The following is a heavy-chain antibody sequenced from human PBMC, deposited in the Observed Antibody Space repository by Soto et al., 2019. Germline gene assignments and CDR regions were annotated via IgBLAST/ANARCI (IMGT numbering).Heavy chain of an antibody. Sequence: SETLSLTCAVYGGSFTGYYWTWIRQTQGKGLEWIGEINYRGSSYYNPSLESRISMAVDTSKNQFSLKLRSVTAADTGVYYCASSSPFHYWGTGILVT. J-gene: IGHJ4*02. CDR1: GGSFTGYY. D-gene: IGHD6-6*01. V-gene: IGHV4-34*01. CDR3: ASSSPFHY. CDR2: INYRGSS.